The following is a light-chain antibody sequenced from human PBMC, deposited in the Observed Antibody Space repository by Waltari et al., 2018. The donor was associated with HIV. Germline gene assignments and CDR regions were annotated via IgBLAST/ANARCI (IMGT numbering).Light chain of an antibody. CDR1: SSDVGGYNY. Sequence: QSALTQPPSASGSPGQSVTISCTGTSSDVGGYNYVSWYQQHLGKAPKLMIYEVSKRPSGVPVRFSGSKSGNTASLTVSGLQAEDEADYYCSSYAGSNNLGVFGGGTKLTVL. CDR2: EVS. V-gene: IGLV2-8*01. CDR3: SSYAGSNNLGV. J-gene: IGLJ3*02.